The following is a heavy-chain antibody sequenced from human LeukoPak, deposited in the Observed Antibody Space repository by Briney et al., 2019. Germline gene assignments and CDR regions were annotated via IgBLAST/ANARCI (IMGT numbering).Heavy chain of an antibody. CDR2: INSDGTAT. J-gene: IGHJ4*02. CDR1: GFTFSTYW. D-gene: IGHD5-12*01. CDR3: VRGGYGNEFGY. Sequence: PGGSLRLSCAASGFTFSTYWMHWVRQVPGKGLVWVSRINSDGTATTYADSVKGRFTISRDTAKTTLYLQMNSLRVEDTAVYYCVRGGYGNEFGYWGQGTLVTVSS. V-gene: IGHV3-74*01.